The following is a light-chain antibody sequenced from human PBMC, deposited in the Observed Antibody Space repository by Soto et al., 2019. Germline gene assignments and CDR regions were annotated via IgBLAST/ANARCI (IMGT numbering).Light chain of an antibody. J-gene: IGLJ1*01. Sequence: QSALTQPASVSGSPGQSITISCTGTSSDVGGYNYVSWYQHHPGKAPKLMIYEVTSRPSGVSNRFSGSKSGNTASLTISGLQAEDEADYYCSSYTSSNIAVFGTGTKLTVL. CDR3: SSYTSSNIAV. CDR2: EVT. CDR1: SSDVGGYNY. V-gene: IGLV2-14*01.